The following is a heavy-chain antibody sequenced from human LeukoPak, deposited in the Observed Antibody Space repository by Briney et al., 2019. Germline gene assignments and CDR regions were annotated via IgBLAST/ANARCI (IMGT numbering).Heavy chain of an antibody. J-gene: IGHJ6*03. CDR2: IYSGGGT. V-gene: IGHV3-53*01. Sequence: GGSLRLSCAASGFTVGSNYMSWVRQAPGKGLEWVSVIYSGGGTYYADSVKGRFTVSRGNSKNTLYLLMNSLRAEDTAVYYCAGRTRLVRGVHYMDVWGKGTTVTVSS. CDR3: AGRTRLVRGVHYMDV. CDR1: GFTVGSNY. D-gene: IGHD3-10*01.